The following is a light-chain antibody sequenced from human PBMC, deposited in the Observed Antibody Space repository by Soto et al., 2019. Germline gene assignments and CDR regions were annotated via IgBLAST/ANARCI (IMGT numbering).Light chain of an antibody. CDR1: QSIRHY. V-gene: IGKV1-5*01. CDR3: QGHNSYSQS. Sequence: DIQMTQSPPTLSASVGDRVTITCRASQSIRHYLAWYQQLPGKAPKLLIYGASTLQSGYPSRFSGSGSGTESTPTITSPQADDFGTYFCQGHNSYSQSFGHGTKVYIK. J-gene: IGKJ1*01. CDR2: GAS.